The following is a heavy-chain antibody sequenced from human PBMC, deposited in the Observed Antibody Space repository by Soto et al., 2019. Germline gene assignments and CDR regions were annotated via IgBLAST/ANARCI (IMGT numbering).Heavy chain of an antibody. CDR3: ARLGKDCSSTSCYSMDV. V-gene: IGHV5-51*01. CDR1: GYTFSNSW. J-gene: IGHJ6*02. Sequence: GESLKISCKGSGYTFSNSWIGWVRQKPGKGLEWMGIIYPSDAYIRYSPSFQGQVTISADMSTNTAYLQWSSLKASDTAMYYCARLGKDCSSTSCYSMDVWGQGTTVTVSS. D-gene: IGHD2-2*01. CDR2: IYPSDAYI.